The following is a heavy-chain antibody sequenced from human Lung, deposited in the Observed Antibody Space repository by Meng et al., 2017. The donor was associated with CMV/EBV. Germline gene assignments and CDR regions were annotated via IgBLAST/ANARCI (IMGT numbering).Heavy chain of an antibody. D-gene: IGHD6-6*01. CDR2: ISGSGGST. J-gene: IGHJ4*02. CDR1: GFTFSSYA. V-gene: IGHV3-23*01. CDR3: AKAYSSSSVGTNRGFDY. Sequence: SXAASGFTFSSYAMSWVRQAPGKGLEWVSAISGSGGSTYYADSVKGRFTISRDNSKNTLYLQMNSLRAEDTAVYYCAKAYSSSSVGTNRGFDYWGQGTLVTVSS.